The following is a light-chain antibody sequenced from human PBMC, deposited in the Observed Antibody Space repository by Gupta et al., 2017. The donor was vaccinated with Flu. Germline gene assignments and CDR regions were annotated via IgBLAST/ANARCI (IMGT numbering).Light chain of an antibody. V-gene: IGLV1-47*01. CDR2: RDS. CDR3: AALDDSRSGWV. CDR1: SSNLGSNY. J-gene: IGLJ3*02. Sequence: QSVLTQPPSASGTPGQRVTISCSGTSSNLGSNYVYWYQHLPGTAPKLLVYRDSRRPSGVPDRCSGARSGTSASLAISWLRSEDEADYYCAALDDSRSGWVFGGGTKVTVL.